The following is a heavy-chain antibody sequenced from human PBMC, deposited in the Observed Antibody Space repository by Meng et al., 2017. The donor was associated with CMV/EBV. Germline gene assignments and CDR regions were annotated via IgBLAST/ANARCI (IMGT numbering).Heavy chain of an antibody. V-gene: IGHV1-18*01. J-gene: IGHJ5*02. D-gene: IGHD2-2*01. CDR3: ARGRYCSSTSCYASWFDP. Sequence: ASVKVSCKASGYTFTSYGISWVRQAPGQGLEWMGWISAYNGNTNYAQKLQGRVTMTTDTSTSTAYMELRSLRSDDTAVYYCARGRYCSSTSCYASWFDPWGQGTLVTVSS. CDR1: GYTFTSYG. CDR2: ISAYNGNT.